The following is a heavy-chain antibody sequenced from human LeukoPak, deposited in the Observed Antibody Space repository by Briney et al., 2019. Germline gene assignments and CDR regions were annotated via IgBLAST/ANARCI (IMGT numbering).Heavy chain of an antibody. J-gene: IGHJ4*02. CDR1: GFTFNNYA. Sequence: GGSLRLSCAASGFTFNNYAMSRVRQAPGKGLEWVANIKRDGSEKYYVDSVKGRFTISRDNAKNSLDLQMNSLRVEDTAVYYCARLGPASSGWPESFDYWGQGTLVTVSS. V-gene: IGHV3-7*03. CDR3: ARLGPASSGWPESFDY. CDR2: IKRDGSEK. D-gene: IGHD6-19*01.